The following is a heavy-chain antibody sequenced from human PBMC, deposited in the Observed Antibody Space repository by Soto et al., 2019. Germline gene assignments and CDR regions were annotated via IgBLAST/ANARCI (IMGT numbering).Heavy chain of an antibody. J-gene: IGHJ5*02. CDR1: GYSLSGYY. CDR2: INPNSGGT. V-gene: IGHV1-2*02. Sequence: ASVKVSCKASGYSLSGYYLHWVRQAPGQGPEWMGWINPNSGGTKYVQKFQGRVTMTRDTSISTVYLELSRLRSDNTAVYYCARGWGIAAPGPNWFDPWGQGTLVTVPQ. D-gene: IGHD6-13*01. CDR3: ARGWGIAAPGPNWFDP.